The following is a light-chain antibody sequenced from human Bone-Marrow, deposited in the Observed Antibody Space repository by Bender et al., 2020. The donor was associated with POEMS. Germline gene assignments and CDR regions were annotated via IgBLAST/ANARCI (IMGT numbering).Light chain of an antibody. Sequence: PPSVLVSPGQTASITCSGDDLGDKYVAWYQQKPGQSPVLVIYQDTKRPSGIPERFSGSNSGNTATLTISGTQAMDEADYYCQAWDTYSVIFGGGTKLTVL. CDR3: QAWDTYSVI. CDR1: DLGDKY. J-gene: IGLJ2*01. CDR2: QDT. V-gene: IGLV3-1*01.